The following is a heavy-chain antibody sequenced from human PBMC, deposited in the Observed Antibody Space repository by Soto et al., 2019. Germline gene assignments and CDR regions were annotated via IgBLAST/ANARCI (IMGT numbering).Heavy chain of an antibody. CDR3: ARDPQYSGSPLDAFDI. CDR2: ISSSGSTI. J-gene: IGHJ3*02. CDR1: GFTFSSYE. Sequence: GGSLRLSCAASGFTFSSYEMNWVRQAPGKGLEWVSYISSSGSTIYYADSVKGRFTISRDNAKNSLYLQMNSLRAEDTAVCYCARDPQYSGSPLDAFDIWGQGTMVTVSS. V-gene: IGHV3-48*03. D-gene: IGHD1-26*01.